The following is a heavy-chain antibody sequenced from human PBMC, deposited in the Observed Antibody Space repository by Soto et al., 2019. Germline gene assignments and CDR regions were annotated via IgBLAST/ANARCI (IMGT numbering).Heavy chain of an antibody. CDR2: IYYSGST. V-gene: IGHV4-61*01. CDR1: GGSVSSGSYY. Sequence: PSETLSLTCTVSGGSVSSGSYYWSWIRQPPGKGLEWIGYIYYSGSTNYNPSLKSRVTISVDTSKNQFSLKLSSVTAADTAVYYCAVAYYDSSGYYQAHDYWGQGTLVTVSS. CDR3: AVAYYDSSGYYQAHDY. D-gene: IGHD3-22*01. J-gene: IGHJ4*02.